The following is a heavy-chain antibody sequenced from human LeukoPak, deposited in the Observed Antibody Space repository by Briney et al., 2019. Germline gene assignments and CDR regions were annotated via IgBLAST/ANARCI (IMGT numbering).Heavy chain of an antibody. CDR2: ISSSSSTI. V-gene: IGHV3-48*01. J-gene: IGHJ4*02. CDR1: GFTFSSYS. CDR3: APPPHDYADY. Sequence: PGGSLRLSCAASGFTFSSYSMNWVRQAPGKGLEWVSYISSSSSTIYYADSVKGRFTISRDNAKNSLYLQMNSLRAEDTAGYYCAPPPHDYADYWGQGTLVTVSS.